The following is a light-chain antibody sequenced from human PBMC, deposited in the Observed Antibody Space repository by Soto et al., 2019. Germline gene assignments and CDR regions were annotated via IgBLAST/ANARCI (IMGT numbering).Light chain of an antibody. V-gene: IGKV1D-12*01. CDR3: QQANSFPIT. CDR2: EAS. J-gene: IGKJ5*01. CDR1: QGITNR. Sequence: DIHMSQSPSSVSASVGDRVTITCVASQGITNRLAWYQQKPGKAPKLLIYEASSLQSGVPSRISGSGSGTDFTLTISSLQPEDFATYYCQQANSFPITFGQGTRLEIK.